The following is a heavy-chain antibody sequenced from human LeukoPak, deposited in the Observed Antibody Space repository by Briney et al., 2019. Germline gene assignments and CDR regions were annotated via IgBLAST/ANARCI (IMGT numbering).Heavy chain of an antibody. CDR1: GGSISTYY. J-gene: IGHJ6*03. Sequence: PSETLSLTCTVSGGSISTYYWSWIRQPPGEGLEWIGYIYTSGSTYYSPSLKSRVTISVDTSKNQFSLKLSSVTAADTAVYYCAREDIVVVPAAIGDYYYYYMDVWGKGTTVTVSS. CDR3: AREDIVVVPAAIGDYYYYYMDV. V-gene: IGHV4-4*09. D-gene: IGHD2-2*02. CDR2: IYTSGST.